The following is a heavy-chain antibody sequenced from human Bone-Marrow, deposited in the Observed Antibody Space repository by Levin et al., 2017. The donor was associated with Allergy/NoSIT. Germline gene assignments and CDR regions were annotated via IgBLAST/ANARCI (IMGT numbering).Heavy chain of an antibody. Sequence: GSLRLSCNVSDDSMRTYFWSWIRQPPGEGLEWIGYISYTGTATYNPSLKSRVSISIDTSKNHFSLRLTSVTPADTAGYYCARTSGYDWWFDPWGQGTLVTVSS. V-gene: IGHV4-59*01. CDR2: ISYTGTA. CDR1: DDSMRTYF. D-gene: IGHD5-12*01. CDR3: ARTSGYDWWFDP. J-gene: IGHJ5*02.